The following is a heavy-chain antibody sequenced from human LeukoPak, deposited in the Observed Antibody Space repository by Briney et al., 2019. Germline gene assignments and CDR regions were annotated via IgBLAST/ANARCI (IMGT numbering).Heavy chain of an antibody. D-gene: IGHD2-2*01. CDR3: AKRGDCSGTCTYDY. CDR1: GFTFSNYA. V-gene: IGHV3-23*01. J-gene: IGHJ4*02. Sequence: GGSLRLSCAASGFTFSNYAIHWVRQPPGKGLEWVSIVGGSGVKTYYAASVKGPFTISRDNSKNTVYLQMNSLRAEDTAVYYCAKRGDCSGTCTYDYWGQGTLVTVCS. CDR2: VGGSGVKT.